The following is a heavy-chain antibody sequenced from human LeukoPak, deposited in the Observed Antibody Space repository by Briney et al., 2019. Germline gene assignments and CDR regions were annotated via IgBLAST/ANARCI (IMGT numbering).Heavy chain of an antibody. D-gene: IGHD3-22*01. CDR3: ATAGDSSGYYYY. CDR1: GYTLTELS. CDR2: FDPEDGET. J-gene: IGHJ4*02. V-gene: IGHV1-24*01. Sequence: ASVKVSCKVSGYTLTELSMHWVRQAPGKGLEWMGGFDPEDGETIYAQKFQGRVTMTEDTSTDTAYMELSSLRSEDTAGYYCATAGDSSGYYYYWGQGTLVTVSS.